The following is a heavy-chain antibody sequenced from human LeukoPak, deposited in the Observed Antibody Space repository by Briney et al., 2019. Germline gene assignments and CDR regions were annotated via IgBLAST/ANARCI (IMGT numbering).Heavy chain of an antibody. CDR1: GFAFSDHC. V-gene: IGHV3-72*01. CDR3: ARDGGNTGYDLFDY. D-gene: IGHD5-12*01. Sequence: GGSLRLSCAASGFAFSDHCMDWVRQAPGEGLEWVARIRDKGSSHTTEYAASVKGRFTISRDDSKNSLYLQMNSLRAEDTAVYYCARDGGNTGYDLFDYWGQGTLVTVSS. J-gene: IGHJ4*02. CDR2: IRDKGSSHTT.